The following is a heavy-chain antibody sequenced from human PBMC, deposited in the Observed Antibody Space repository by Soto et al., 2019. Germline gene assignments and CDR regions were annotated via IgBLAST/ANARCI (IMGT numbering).Heavy chain of an antibody. CDR2: ISYDGSNK. CDR1: GFTFRSSG. J-gene: IGHJ5*02. Sequence: GGSLRLSCAASGFTFRSSGMHWVRQAPGKGLEWVALISYDGSNKYYTDSVKGRFTISRDNSKNTLYLQMNSLRTEATAVYYCAKDLIVVIPAAPSWFDPWGQGTLVTVSS. CDR3: AKDLIVVIPAAPSWFDP. V-gene: IGHV3-30*18. D-gene: IGHD2-2*01.